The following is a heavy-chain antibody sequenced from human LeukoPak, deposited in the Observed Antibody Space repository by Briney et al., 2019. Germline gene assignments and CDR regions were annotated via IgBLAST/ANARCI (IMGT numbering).Heavy chain of an antibody. J-gene: IGHJ4*02. CDR1: GYTFTSYD. CDR2: MNPNSGNT. V-gene: IGHV1-8*01. Sequence: ASVKVSRKASGYTFTSYDINWVRQATGQGLEWMGWMNPNSGNTGYAQKFQGRVTMTRNTSISTAYMELSSLRSEDTAVYYCARGEVVGAQFDYWGQGTLVTVSS. D-gene: IGHD1-26*01. CDR3: ARGEVVGAQFDY.